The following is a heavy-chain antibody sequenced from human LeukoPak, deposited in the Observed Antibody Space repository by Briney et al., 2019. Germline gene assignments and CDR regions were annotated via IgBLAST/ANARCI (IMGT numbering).Heavy chain of an antibody. J-gene: IGHJ5*02. V-gene: IGHV1-18*01. D-gene: IGHD4-11*01. CDR1: GYTFTSYG. Sequence: ASVKVSCKASGYTFTSYGISWVRQAPGQGLEWMGWISAYNGNTNYAQKLQGRVTMTTDTSTSTAYMELRSLRSDDTAVYYCARGPDDYSNPGGFEPWGQGTLVTVSS. CDR3: ARGPDDYSNPGGFEP. CDR2: ISAYNGNT.